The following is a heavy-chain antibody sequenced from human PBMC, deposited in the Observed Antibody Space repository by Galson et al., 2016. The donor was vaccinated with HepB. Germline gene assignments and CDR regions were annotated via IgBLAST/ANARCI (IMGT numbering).Heavy chain of an antibody. D-gene: IGHD5-12*01. J-gene: IGHJ6*02. CDR2: IYHSGSN. CDR3: AREATQTMDV. Sequence: SETLSLTCAVSGYSISSGYFWGWIRQPPGKGLEWIGSIYHSGSNYYNPSLKSRVTMSVDASKNQFSLKVNSVTAADTAVYYCAREATQTMDVWGQGTTVTVSS. V-gene: IGHV4-38-2*02. CDR1: GYSISSGYF.